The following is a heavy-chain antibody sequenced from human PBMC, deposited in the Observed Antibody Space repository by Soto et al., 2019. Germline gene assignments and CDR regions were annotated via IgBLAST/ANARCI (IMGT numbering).Heavy chain of an antibody. CDR3: TRRSEYDGDGYSYGFDF. Sequence: PGGSLRLSCAASGFTFSVSALHWVRQASGKGLEWVGRIKSKANNYATAYAASVKGRFSISRDDSSSTAYLQMNSLKTEDTAVYYCTRRSEYDGDGYSYGFDFWGQGALVTAPQ. CDR2: IKSKANNYAT. D-gene: IGHD3-22*01. J-gene: IGHJ4*02. V-gene: IGHV3-73*01. CDR1: GFTFSVSA.